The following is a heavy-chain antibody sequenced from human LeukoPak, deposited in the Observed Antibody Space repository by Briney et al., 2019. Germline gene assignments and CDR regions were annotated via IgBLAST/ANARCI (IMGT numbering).Heavy chain of an antibody. D-gene: IGHD3-10*01. CDR3: ARGPPREDYYGSGNDHDY. V-gene: IGHV1-8*01. J-gene: IGHJ4*01. Sequence: GASVKVSCKASGYTFTSYDINWVRQATGQGLAWMGWMNPNSGNTGYAPKFQGRVTMTRNTSISTAHMELSSLRSEDTAVYYCARGPPREDYYGSGNDHDYWGQGTLVTVSS. CDR2: MNPNSGNT. CDR1: GYTFTSYD.